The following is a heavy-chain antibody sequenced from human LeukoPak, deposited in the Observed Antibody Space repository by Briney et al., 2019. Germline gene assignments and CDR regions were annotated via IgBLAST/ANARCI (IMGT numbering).Heavy chain of an antibody. CDR3: ARGSSSSWYPFEY. D-gene: IGHD6-13*01. J-gene: IGHJ4*02. CDR1: GYTFTSYA. V-gene: IGHV7-4-1*02. Sequence: ASVKVSCKASGYTFTSYAMNWVRQAPGQGLEWMGWINTNTGNPTYAQGFTGRFVFSLDTSVSTAYLQISSPKAEHTAVYYCARGSSSSWYPFEYWGQGTLVTVSS. CDR2: INTNTGNP.